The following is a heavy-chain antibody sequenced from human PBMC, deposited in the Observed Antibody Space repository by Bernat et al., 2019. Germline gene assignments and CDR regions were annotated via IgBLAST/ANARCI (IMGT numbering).Heavy chain of an antibody. Sequence: EVQLVESGGGLVKPGVSLRLSCAASGFTFSSYSMNWVRQAPGKGLEWVSYISSSSSYIYYADSVKGRFTISRDNAKNSLYLQMNSLRAEDTAVYYCARDPPAVVPAASRYWYFDLWGRGTLVTVSS. CDR3: ARDPPAVVPAASRYWYFDL. V-gene: IGHV3-21*05. CDR2: ISSSSSYI. D-gene: IGHD2-2*01. J-gene: IGHJ2*01. CDR1: GFTFSSYS.